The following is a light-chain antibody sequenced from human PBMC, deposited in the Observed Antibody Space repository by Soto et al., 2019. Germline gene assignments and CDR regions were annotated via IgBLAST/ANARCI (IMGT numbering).Light chain of an antibody. Sequence: EIVLTQSPGTLSLSPGERATLSCRASQSVSSSYLAWYQQKPGQPPRLLIYDASSRASGIPDRFSGSGSGTDFTLTISRLEPEDFAAFYCQHYDSFPITVGRGTRLETK. J-gene: IGKJ5*01. CDR3: QHYDSFPIT. CDR2: DAS. CDR1: QSVSSSY. V-gene: IGKV3-20*01.